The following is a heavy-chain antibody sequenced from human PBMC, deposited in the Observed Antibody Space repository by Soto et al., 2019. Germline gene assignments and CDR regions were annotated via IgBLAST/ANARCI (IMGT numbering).Heavy chain of an antibody. CDR2: INAGNGNT. CDR1: GYTFTSSA. V-gene: IGHV1-3*01. CDR3: ARPAYSSGYDY. Sequence: ASVKVSCKASGYTFTSSAMHWVRQAPGQRLEWMGWINAGNGNTKYSQKFQGRFTITRDTSASTAYMELGSLRSEDTAVYYCARPAYSSGYDYWGQGTLVTVSS. D-gene: IGHD6-19*01. J-gene: IGHJ4*02.